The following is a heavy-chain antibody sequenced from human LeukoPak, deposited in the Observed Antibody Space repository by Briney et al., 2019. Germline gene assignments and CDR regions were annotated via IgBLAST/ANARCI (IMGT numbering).Heavy chain of an antibody. CDR3: TTGRFVNYDSSGYYTNDAFDI. D-gene: IGHD3-22*01. CDR1: GFTFSNAW. CDR2: IKSKTDGGTT. J-gene: IGHJ3*02. V-gene: IGHV3-15*01. Sequence: GGSLRLSCAASGFTFSNAWMSWVRQAPGKGLEWVGRIKSKTDGGTTDYAAPVKGRFTISRDDSKNTLYLQMNSLKTEDTAVYYCTTGRFVNYDSSGYYTNDAFDIWGQGTMVTVSS.